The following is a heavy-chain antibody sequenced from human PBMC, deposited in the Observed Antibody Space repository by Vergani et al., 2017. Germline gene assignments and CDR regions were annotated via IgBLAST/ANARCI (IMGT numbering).Heavy chain of an antibody. CDR1: GGSFSGYY. CDR3: AIGVGKDVVVVAAEPFDY. J-gene: IGHJ4*02. Sequence: QVQLQQWGAGLLKPSETLSLTCAVYGGSFSGYYWSWIRQPPGKGLEWFGEINHSGSTNYNPSLKSRVTISVDTSKNQFSLKLSSVTAADTAVYYCAIGVGKDVVVVAAEPFDYWGQGTLVTVSS. V-gene: IGHV4-34*01. CDR2: INHSGST. D-gene: IGHD2-15*01.